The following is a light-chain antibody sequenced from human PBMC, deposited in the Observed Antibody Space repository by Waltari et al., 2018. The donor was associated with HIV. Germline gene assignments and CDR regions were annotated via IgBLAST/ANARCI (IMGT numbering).Light chain of an antibody. J-gene: IGLJ2*01. CDR1: SSDVGSYYL. CDR2: EVS. V-gene: IGLV2-23*02. Sequence: QSALTQPASVSGSPGQSITISCTGTSSDVGSYYLVSWYQQHPGKAPKLMIYEVSKRPSVVSNRCSGSKSGNTASLTISGLQAEDEADYYCCSYAGSSTFVVFGGGTKLTVL. CDR3: CSYAGSSTFVV.